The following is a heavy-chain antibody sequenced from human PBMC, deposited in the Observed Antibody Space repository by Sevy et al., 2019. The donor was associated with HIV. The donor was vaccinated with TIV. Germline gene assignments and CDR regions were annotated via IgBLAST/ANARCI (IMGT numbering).Heavy chain of an antibody. J-gene: IGHJ5*02. V-gene: IGHV4-4*07. CDR3: ARELPFATSSA. CDR1: GGSTDSYY. D-gene: IGHD6-6*01. CDR2: IYASGST. Sequence: SETLSLTCSVSGGSTDSYYWSWIRQPAGKGLELIGRIYASGSTAYNPSLQSRVSISIDKSKNRFSLSLTSLTAADTGVYYCARELPFATSSAWGQGTRVTVSS.